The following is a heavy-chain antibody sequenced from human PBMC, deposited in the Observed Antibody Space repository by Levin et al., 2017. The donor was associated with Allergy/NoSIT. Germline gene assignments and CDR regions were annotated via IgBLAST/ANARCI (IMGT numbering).Heavy chain of an antibody. Sequence: GGSLRLSCAASGFTFSSYAMSWVRQAPGKGLEWVSAISGSGGSTYYADSVKGRFTISRDNSKNTLYLQMNSLRAEDTAVYYCAKDQDYYDSSGYYGSAFDIWGQGTMVTVSS. CDR2: ISGSGGST. J-gene: IGHJ3*02. D-gene: IGHD3-22*01. CDR3: AKDQDYYDSSGYYGSAFDI. CDR1: GFTFSSYA. V-gene: IGHV3-23*01.